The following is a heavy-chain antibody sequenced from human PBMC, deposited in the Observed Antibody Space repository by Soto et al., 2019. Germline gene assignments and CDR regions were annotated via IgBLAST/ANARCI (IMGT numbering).Heavy chain of an antibody. Sequence: PSETLSLTCAVSGGSISSSNWWSWVRQPPGKGLEWIGEIYHSGSTNYNPSLKSRVTISVDKSKNQFSLKLSSVTAADTAVYYWARTIYCSGGSCYGNWFDPWGQGTLVTVSS. V-gene: IGHV4-4*02. CDR2: IYHSGST. D-gene: IGHD2-15*01. J-gene: IGHJ5*02. CDR1: GGSISSSNW. CDR3: ARTIYCSGGSCYGNWFDP.